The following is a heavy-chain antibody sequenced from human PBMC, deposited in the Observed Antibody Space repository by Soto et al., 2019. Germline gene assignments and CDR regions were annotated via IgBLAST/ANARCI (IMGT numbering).Heavy chain of an antibody. CDR2: IIPVFRAP. D-gene: IGHD1-1*01. CDR3: ARDKGRLQVGGKYYYITDV. J-gene: IGHJ6*02. Sequence: QVQLVQSGSEVKKPGSSVKVSCKVSGGTFSTSAVSWVRQSPGQGLEWMGGIIPVFRAPDYAQTFQDRVTITADEPARTAFMELTGLGFEDTAVYSCARDKGRLQVGGKYYYITDVWGQGATVTDSS. V-gene: IGHV1-69*12. CDR1: GGTFSTSA.